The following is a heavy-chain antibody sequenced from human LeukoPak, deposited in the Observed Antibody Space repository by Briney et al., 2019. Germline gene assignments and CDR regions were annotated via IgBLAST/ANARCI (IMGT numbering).Heavy chain of an antibody. CDR1: GGSFSGYY. Sequence: SETLSLTCAVYGGSFSGYYWSWIRQPPGKGLEWIGEINHSGSTNYNPSLKSRVTISLDMSKNQFFLKLRSVTAADTAVYFCVRGVTRGYIYADWGQGTLVTVSS. CDR3: VRGVTRGYIYAD. J-gene: IGHJ4*02. D-gene: IGHD5-18*01. CDR2: INHSGST. V-gene: IGHV4-34*01.